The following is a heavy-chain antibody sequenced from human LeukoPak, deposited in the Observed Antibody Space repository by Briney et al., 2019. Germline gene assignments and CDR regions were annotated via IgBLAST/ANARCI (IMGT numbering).Heavy chain of an antibody. D-gene: IGHD3-3*01. J-gene: IGHJ4*02. CDR3: ARDGRRGYDFWSSFDY. CDR1: GFTFSSYS. Sequence: NPGGSLRLSCAASGFTFSSYSMSWVRQAPGRGLEWVSSISSSSSYIYYADSVKGRFTISRDNAKNSLYLQMNSLRAEDTAVYYCARDGRRGYDFWSSFDYWGQGTLVTVSS. CDR2: ISSSSSYI. V-gene: IGHV3-21*01.